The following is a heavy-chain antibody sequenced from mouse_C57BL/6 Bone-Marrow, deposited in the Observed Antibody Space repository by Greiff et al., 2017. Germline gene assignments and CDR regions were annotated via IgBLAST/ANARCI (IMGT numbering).Heavy chain of an antibody. CDR1: GFTFSSYA. Sequence: EVMLVESGGGLVKPGGSLKLSCAASGFTFSSYAMSWVRQTPEKRLEWVATISDGGSYTYYPDNVKGRFTISRDNAKNNLYLQMRHLKSEDTAMYYCATHYYGSFDYWGQGTTLTVSS. CDR3: ATHYYGSFDY. D-gene: IGHD1-1*01. CDR2: ISDGGSYT. J-gene: IGHJ2*01. V-gene: IGHV5-4*03.